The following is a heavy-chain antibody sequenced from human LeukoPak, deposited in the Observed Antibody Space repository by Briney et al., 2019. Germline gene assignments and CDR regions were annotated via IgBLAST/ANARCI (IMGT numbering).Heavy chain of an antibody. CDR3: ARTDTDAFDI. V-gene: IGHV3-74*01. CDR1: GLTFSSYW. J-gene: IGHJ3*02. CDR2: IKSDGSST. D-gene: IGHD3/OR15-3a*01. Sequence: GGSLRLACAASGLTFSSYWMHWVRQGPGKGLVWVSHIKSDGSSTSYADSVKGRFTISRDNAKNTLYLQMNRLRAEDTAVYYCARTDTDAFDIWGQGTMVTVSS.